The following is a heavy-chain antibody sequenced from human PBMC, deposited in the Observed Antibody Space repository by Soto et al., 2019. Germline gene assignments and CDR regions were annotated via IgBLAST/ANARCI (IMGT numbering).Heavy chain of an antibody. CDR2: IYGSGYT. CDR1: GASVSSGAYY. V-gene: IGHV4-31*03. D-gene: IGHD6-6*01. J-gene: IGHJ4*02. CDR3: ARAPKVSGSSQTRPDF. Sequence: SETLSLTCTVSGASVSSGAYYWGWVRQRPGRGLEWIGYIYGSGYTYYNTSLKSRLTISLDRSNNQLSLDLTSVTAADTAVYYCARAPKVSGSSQTRPDFWGQAALGTVS.